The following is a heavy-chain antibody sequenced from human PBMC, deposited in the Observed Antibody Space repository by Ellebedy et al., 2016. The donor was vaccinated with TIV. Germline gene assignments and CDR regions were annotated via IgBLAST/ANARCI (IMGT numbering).Heavy chain of an antibody. J-gene: IGHJ4*02. CDR3: ARDVWYPAS. D-gene: IGHD6-13*01. Sequence: GESLKIPCAAPGFTFSTYWLHWVRQAPGKGLRWVSLINTDGSSTGYADSVKGRFTISRDNAKNTLYMQMNGLRAEDTAVYYCARDVWYPASWGQGTLVTVSS. CDR1: GFTFSTYW. V-gene: IGHV3-74*01. CDR2: INTDGSST.